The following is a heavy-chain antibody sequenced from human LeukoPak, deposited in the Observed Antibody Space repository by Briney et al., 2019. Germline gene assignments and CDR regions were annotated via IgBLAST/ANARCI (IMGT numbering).Heavy chain of an antibody. Sequence: GGSLRLSCAASGFTFNTYSMNWARQAPGKGLEWVSGINWNGGSTGYADSVKGRFTISRDNAKNSLYLQMNSLRAEDTALYYCARDKYSSSWFAPFDYWGQGTLVTVSS. CDR1: GFTFNTYS. CDR3: ARDKYSSSWFAPFDY. V-gene: IGHV3-20*04. CDR2: INWNGGST. J-gene: IGHJ4*02. D-gene: IGHD6-13*01.